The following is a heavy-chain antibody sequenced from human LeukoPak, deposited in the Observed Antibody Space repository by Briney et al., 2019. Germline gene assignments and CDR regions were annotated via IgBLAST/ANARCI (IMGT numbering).Heavy chain of an antibody. CDR3: AREVALRWLQPEGAFDK. V-gene: IGHV4-4*07. D-gene: IGHD5-24*01. CDR2: IYSSGST. J-gene: IGHJ3*02. CDR1: GGSASFYY. Sequence: SETLSLTCIVPGGSASFYYGSWIRHPAGKKLEWIGRIYSSGSTNYNPSLKSRVTMSVDTSKNQLSLNLSSVTAADTAVYYCAREVALRWLQPEGAFDKWGQGTMVTVSS.